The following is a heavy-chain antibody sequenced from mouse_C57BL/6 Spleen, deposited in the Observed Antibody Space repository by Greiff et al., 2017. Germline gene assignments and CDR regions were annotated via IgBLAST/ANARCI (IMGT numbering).Heavy chain of an antibody. D-gene: IGHD2-1*01. V-gene: IGHV1-42*01. CDR3: ARGNFHFDY. J-gene: IGHJ2*01. CDR2: INPSTGGT. CDR1: GYSFTGYY. Sequence: DVKLVESGPELVKPGASVKISCKASGYSFTGYYMNWVKQSPEKSLEWIGEINPSTGGTTYNQKFKAKATLTVDKSSSTAYMQLKSLTSEDSAVYYCARGNFHFDYWGQGTTLTVSS.